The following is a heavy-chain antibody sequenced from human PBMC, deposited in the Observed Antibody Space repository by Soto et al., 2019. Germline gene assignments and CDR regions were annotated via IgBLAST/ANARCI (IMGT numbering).Heavy chain of an antibody. D-gene: IGHD5-18*01. CDR1: GGTFSSYA. CDR3: ARERGIQLWSPGYYYYYGMDV. CDR2: IIPIFGTA. Sequence: ASVKVSCKASGGTFSSYAISWVRQAPGQGLEWMGGIIPIFGTANYAQKFQGRVTITADESTSTAYMELSSLRSEDTAVYYCARERGIQLWSPGYYYYYGMDVWGQGTTVTVSS. J-gene: IGHJ6*02. V-gene: IGHV1-69*13.